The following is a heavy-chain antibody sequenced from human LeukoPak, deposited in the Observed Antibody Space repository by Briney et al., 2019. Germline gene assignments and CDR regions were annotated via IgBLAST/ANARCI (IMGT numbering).Heavy chain of an antibody. CDR2: ISAYKGNT. CDR1: GYTFTSYG. CDR3: ARDQNYYGSGSYYISHWFDP. J-gene: IGHJ5*02. D-gene: IGHD3-10*01. V-gene: IGHV1-18*01. Sequence: AASVKVSCKASGYTFTSYGISWVRQAPGQGLEWMGWISAYKGNTNYAQKLQGRVTMTTDTSTSTAYMELRSLRSDDTAVYYCARDQNYYGSGSYYISHWFDPWGQGTLVTVSS.